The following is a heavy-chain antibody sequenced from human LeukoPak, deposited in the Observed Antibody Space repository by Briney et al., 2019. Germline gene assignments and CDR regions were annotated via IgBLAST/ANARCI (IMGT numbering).Heavy chain of an antibody. V-gene: IGHV4-31*03. CDR1: GGSISSGGYY. Sequence: PSETLSLTCTVSGGSISSGGYYWSWIRQHPGKGLEWSGYIYYSGSTYYNPSLKSRVIITVDTSKNQFSLELSSVTAADTAVYYCARRAGSSSGDNWFDPWGQGTLVTVSS. CDR2: IYYSGST. D-gene: IGHD3-22*01. CDR3: ARRAGSSSGDNWFDP. J-gene: IGHJ5*02.